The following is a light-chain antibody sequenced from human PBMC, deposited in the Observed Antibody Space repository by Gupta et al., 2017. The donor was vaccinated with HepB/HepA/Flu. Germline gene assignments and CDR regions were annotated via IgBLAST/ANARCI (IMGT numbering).Light chain of an antibody. V-gene: IGKV2-28*01. Sequence: DIVMTQSPLSLPVTPGEPASISCRSSQSLLHSNGYNYLDWYLQKPGQSPQLLIYLGSNRASGVPDRFSGSGSGTDFTLKISRVGAEDVGVYYCMQALQTPFFGGGTKVEIK. CDR3: MQALQTPF. J-gene: IGKJ4*01. CDR2: LGS. CDR1: QSLLHSNGYNY.